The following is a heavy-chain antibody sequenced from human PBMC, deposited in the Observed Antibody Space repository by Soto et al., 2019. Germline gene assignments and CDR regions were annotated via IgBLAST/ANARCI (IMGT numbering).Heavy chain of an antibody. D-gene: IGHD6-19*01. V-gene: IGHV3-23*01. CDR1: GFTFSSYA. CDR2: ISGSGGST. J-gene: IGHJ5*02. Sequence: EVQLLESGGGLVQPGGSLRLSCAASGFTFSSYAMSWVRQAPGKGLEWVSAISGSGGSTYYADSLKGRFTISRDNSKNTLSLQMNSLRAEDTAVYYCAKDRVSGWYEGWFDPWGQGTLVTVSS. CDR3: AKDRVSGWYEGWFDP.